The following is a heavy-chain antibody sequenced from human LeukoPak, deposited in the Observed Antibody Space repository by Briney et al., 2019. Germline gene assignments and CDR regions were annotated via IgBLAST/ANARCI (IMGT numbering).Heavy chain of an antibody. CDR1: GGTFSSYA. Sequence: GASVTVSCKASGGTFSSYAISWVRQAPGQGLEWMGGIIPIFGTANYAQTFQGRVTITTDESTRTAYMELSSLRSEDTAVYYCARGVTRAVAGQPYYFDYWGQGTLVTVSS. D-gene: IGHD6-19*01. V-gene: IGHV1-69*05. CDR2: IIPIFGTA. J-gene: IGHJ4*02. CDR3: ARGVTRAVAGQPYYFDY.